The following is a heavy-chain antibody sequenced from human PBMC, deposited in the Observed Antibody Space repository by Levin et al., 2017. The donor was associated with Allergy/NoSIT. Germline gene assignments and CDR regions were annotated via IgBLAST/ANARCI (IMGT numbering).Heavy chain of an antibody. Sequence: GESLKISCAASGFTFSNYDMSWVRQAPGKGLDWVSTFTSRVISTYYADSVKGRFTMSRDNSKNTLYLLMNSLGADDTAVYYCARDLGVHSSGWYADLDYWGQGTLVSVSS. V-gene: IGHV3-23*01. J-gene: IGHJ4*02. CDR2: FTSRVIST. CDR1: GFTFSNYD. D-gene: IGHD6-19*01. CDR3: ARDLGVHSSGWYADLDY.